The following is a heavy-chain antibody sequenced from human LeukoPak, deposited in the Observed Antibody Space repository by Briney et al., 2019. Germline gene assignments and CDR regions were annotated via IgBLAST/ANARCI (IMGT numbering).Heavy chain of an antibody. V-gene: IGHV3-11*01. CDR1: GFTFSDYY. D-gene: IGHD6-13*01. Sequence: GGSLRLSCAASGFTFSDYYMSWIRQAPGKGLEWVSYISSSGSTIYYADSVKGRFTIPRDNAKNSLYLQMNSLRAEDTAVYYCASVRGRRIAAAFDPWGQGTLVTVSS. CDR2: ISSSGSTI. CDR3: ASVRGRRIAAAFDP. J-gene: IGHJ5*02.